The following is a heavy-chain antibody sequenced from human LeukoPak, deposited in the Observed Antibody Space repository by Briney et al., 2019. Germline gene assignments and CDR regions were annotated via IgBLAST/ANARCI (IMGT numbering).Heavy chain of an antibody. D-gene: IGHD3-10*01. CDR2: IYHSGSA. CDR1: GYSISSGYY. Sequence: SETLSLTCTVSGYSISSGYYWGWIRQPPGKGLEWIGSIYHSGSAYYNPSLKSRATISVDTSKNQFSLKLSSVTAADTAVYYCARRWFGEFPFFDYWGQGTLVTVSS. CDR3: ARRWFGEFPFFDY. V-gene: IGHV4-38-2*02. J-gene: IGHJ4*02.